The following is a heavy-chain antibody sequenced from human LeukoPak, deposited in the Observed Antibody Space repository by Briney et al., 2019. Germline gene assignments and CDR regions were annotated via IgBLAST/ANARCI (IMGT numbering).Heavy chain of an antibody. CDR1: GFTFTSSA. J-gene: IGHJ4*02. V-gene: IGHV1-58*02. CDR3: AAEVDEYSSSSGYY. CDR2: IVVGSGNT. D-gene: IGHD6-6*01. Sequence: SVKVSCKASGFTFTSSAMQWVRQARGQRLECIGWIVVGSGNTNYAQKFQERVTITRDMSTSTAYMELSSLRSEDTAVYYCAAEVDEYSSSSGYYWGQGTLVTVSS.